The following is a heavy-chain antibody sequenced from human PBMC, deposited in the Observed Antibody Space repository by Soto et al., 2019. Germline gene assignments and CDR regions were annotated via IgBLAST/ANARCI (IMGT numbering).Heavy chain of an antibody. CDR2: ISSSSSYI. D-gene: IGHD6-13*01. CDR3: ARGIAARGTRFDY. J-gene: IGHJ4*02. CDR1: GFTFSSYS. V-gene: IGHV3-21*01. Sequence: GGSLRLSCAASGFTFSSYSMNWVRQAPGKGLEWVSSISSSSSYIYYADSVKGRFTISRDNAKNSLYLQRNSLRAEDTAVYYCARGIAARGTRFDYWGQGTLVTVSS.